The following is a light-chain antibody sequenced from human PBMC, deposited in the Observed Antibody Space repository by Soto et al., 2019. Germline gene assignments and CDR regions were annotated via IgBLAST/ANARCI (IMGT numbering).Light chain of an antibody. CDR3: LQTTSVPHT. J-gene: IGKJ2*01. Sequence: EIVMTQTPLSSTVTLGQPASISCRSSQSLVHRSGNTYLTWIHQRPGQPPRLLIYKIFNRFFGVPDRFSGSGAGTEFTLKISSVEAEDVGTYYCLQTTSVPHTFGQGTRLEIK. CDR2: KIF. V-gene: IGKV2-24*01. CDR1: QSLVHRSGNTY.